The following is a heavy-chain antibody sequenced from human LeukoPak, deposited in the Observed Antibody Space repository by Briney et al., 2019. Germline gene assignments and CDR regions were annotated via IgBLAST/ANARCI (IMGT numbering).Heavy chain of an antibody. CDR1: GFTFSNYA. V-gene: IGHV3-23*01. CDR3: AKVPNDYGDYVIDY. D-gene: IGHD4-17*01. J-gene: IGHJ4*02. CDR2: ISGRGGST. Sequence: GGSLRLSCAASGFTFSNYAMSWVRQAPGKGLEWVSGISGRGGSTYYADSVKGRFTISRDNSKNTLYLQMNSLRAEDTALYYCAKVPNDYGDYVIDYWSQGTLVTVSS.